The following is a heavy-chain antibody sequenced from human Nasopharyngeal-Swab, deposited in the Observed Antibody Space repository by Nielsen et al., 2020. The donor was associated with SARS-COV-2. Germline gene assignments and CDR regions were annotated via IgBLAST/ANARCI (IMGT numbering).Heavy chain of an antibody. J-gene: IGHJ6*02. CDR3: ARDLWIHGSGSYFQTYYGMDV. CDR1: GFTFSSYS. CDR2: ISSSSSYI. Sequence: GESLKISCAASGFTFSSYSMNWVRQAPGKGLEWVSSISSSSSYIYYADSVKGRFTISRDKAKNSLYLQMNSLRAEDTAVYYCARDLWIHGSGSYFQTYYGMDVWGQGTTVIVSS. V-gene: IGHV3-21*04. D-gene: IGHD3-10*01.